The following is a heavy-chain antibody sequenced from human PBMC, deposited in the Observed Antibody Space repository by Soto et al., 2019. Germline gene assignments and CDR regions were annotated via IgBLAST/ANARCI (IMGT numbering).Heavy chain of an antibody. D-gene: IGHD4-17*01. J-gene: IGHJ4*02. CDR3: ARGGTVTTVDY. V-gene: IGHV1-18*01. CDR1: GYTFTSYG. CDR2: ISAYNGNT. Sequence: ASVKVSCKASGYTFTSYGISWVRQAPGQGLEWMGWISAYNGNTNYAQKLQGRVTISVDTSKNQFSLRLSSVTAADTAVYYCARGGTVTTVDYWGQGTLVTVSS.